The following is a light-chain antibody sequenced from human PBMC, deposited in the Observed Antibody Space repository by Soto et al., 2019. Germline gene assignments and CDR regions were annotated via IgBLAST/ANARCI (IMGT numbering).Light chain of an antibody. J-gene: IGLJ1*01. V-gene: IGLV2-23*02. CDR1: SSDVGSYNL. Sequence: QSALTQPASVSGSLGQSITISCTGTSSDVGSYNLVSWYQQHPGEAPKLMIYDVTKRPSGVSDRFSGSRSGNTASLTISGLQAEDESDYYCCSYAASSTYVFGSGTKVTVL. CDR3: CSYAASSTYV. CDR2: DVT.